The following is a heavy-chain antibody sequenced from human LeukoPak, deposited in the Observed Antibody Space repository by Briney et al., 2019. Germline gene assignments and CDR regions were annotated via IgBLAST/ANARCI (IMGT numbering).Heavy chain of an antibody. CDR3: ETVLAVAGDLDY. CDR2: ISYDGSNK. J-gene: IGHJ4*02. V-gene: IGHV3-30*03. D-gene: IGHD6-19*01. CDR1: GFTFSSYG. Sequence: GGSQRLSCAASGFTFSSYGMHWVRQAPGKGLEWVAVISYDGSNKYYADSVKGRFTVSRDNSKNTLYLQMNSLRAEDTAVYYCETVLAVAGDLDYWGQGTLVTVSS.